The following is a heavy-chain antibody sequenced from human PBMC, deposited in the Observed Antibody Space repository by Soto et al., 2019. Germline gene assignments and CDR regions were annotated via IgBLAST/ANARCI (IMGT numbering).Heavy chain of an antibody. Sequence: PGGSLRLSCAASGFSFSDYYMSWIRQAPGKGLEWVSYISFSDSSIYYADSVKGRFTISRDNAKSSLYLQMNSLRAEDTAVYYCARDDYPYYDDSSGYHFDYWGQGA. D-gene: IGHD3-22*01. J-gene: IGHJ4*02. CDR3: ARDDYPYYDDSSGYHFDY. CDR2: ISFSDSSI. V-gene: IGHV3-11*04. CDR1: GFSFSDYY.